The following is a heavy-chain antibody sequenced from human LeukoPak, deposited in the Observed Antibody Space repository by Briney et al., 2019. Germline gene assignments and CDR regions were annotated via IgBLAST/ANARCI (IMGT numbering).Heavy chain of an antibody. CDR2: IYDSGST. CDR3: ARGQWLDNH. D-gene: IGHD6-19*01. CDR1: GGSVSSGSYY. Sequence: PSETLSLTCTVSGGSVSSGSYYWSWIRQPPGKGLEWIGSIYDSGSTYYNPSLKSRVTISLDPSKNQFSLRLTSMTAADTAVYYCARGQWLDNHWGQGTLVTVS. V-gene: IGHV4-39*02. J-gene: IGHJ5*02.